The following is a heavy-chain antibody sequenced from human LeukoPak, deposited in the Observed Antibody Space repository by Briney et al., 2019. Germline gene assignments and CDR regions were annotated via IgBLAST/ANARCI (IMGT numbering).Heavy chain of an antibody. CDR3: AKDHYWSIDY. D-gene: IGHD3-3*01. CDR2: IKGDGIST. V-gene: IGHV3-74*01. CDR1: GFAFSSNW. Sequence: GGSLRLSCAASGFAFSSNWMHWVRHAPGQGLVWVSRIKGDGISTNYADSVKGRFTISRDIAKNTLYLQMNSLRAEDTGVYYCAKDHYWSIDYWGRGTLVTVSS. J-gene: IGHJ4*02.